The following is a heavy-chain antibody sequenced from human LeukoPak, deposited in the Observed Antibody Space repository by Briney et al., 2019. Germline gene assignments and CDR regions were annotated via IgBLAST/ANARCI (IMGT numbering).Heavy chain of an antibody. V-gene: IGHV4-39*02. CDR1: GGSISSSSYY. Sequence: PSETLSLTCTVSGGSISSSSYYWGWIRQPPGKGLEWIGSIYYSGSTYYNPSLKSRVTISVDTSKNQFSLKLSSVTAAGTAVYYCAREIPYSGSYLGFDYWGQGTLVTVSS. D-gene: IGHD1-26*01. CDR2: IYYSGST. J-gene: IGHJ4*02. CDR3: AREIPYSGSYLGFDY.